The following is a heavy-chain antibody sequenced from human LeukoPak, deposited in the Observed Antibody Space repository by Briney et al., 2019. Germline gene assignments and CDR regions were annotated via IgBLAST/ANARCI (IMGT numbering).Heavy chain of an antibody. D-gene: IGHD6-13*01. V-gene: IGHV1-69*13. Sequence: ASVTVSCKASGGTFSSYAISWVRQAPGQGLEWMGGIIPIFGTANYAQKFQGRVTITADESTSTAYMELNSLRSEDTAVYYCARGGYSSSWYYFDYWGQGTLVTVSS. CDR1: GGTFSSYA. CDR3: ARGGYSSSWYYFDY. J-gene: IGHJ4*02. CDR2: IIPIFGTA.